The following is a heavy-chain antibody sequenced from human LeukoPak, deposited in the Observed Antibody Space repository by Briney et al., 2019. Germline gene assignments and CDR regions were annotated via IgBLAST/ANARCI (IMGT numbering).Heavy chain of an antibody. D-gene: IGHD2-2*01. CDR3: ARETSWSFDS. V-gene: IGHV3-11*01. J-gene: IGHJ4*02. CDR2: ISSSGTAT. Sequence: GGYLRLSCAASGFTFSGYFMGWIRQAPGKGLEFVSFISSSGTATYYADSVRGRFTVSRDNAKNSLYLQMNSLRVEDTAVYYCARETSWSFDSWGQGTLVPVSS. CDR1: GFTFSGYF.